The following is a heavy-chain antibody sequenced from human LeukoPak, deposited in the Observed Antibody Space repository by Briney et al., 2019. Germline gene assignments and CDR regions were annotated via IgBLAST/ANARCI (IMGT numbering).Heavy chain of an antibody. D-gene: IGHD1-26*01. CDR2: INWNGGST. J-gene: IGHJ4*02. CDR1: GFTFDDYG. CDR3: ATDYRGYFDY. Sequence: GGSLRLSCAASGFTFDDYGMSWVRQAPGKGLEWVSGINWNGGSTGYADSVKGRFTISRDNAKNSQYLRMNSLRAEDTAVYYCATDYRGYFDYWGQGILVIVSS. V-gene: IGHV3-20*04.